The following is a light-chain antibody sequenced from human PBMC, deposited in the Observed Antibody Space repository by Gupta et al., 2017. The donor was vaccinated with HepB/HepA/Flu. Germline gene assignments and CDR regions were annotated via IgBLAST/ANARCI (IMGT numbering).Light chain of an antibody. CDR3: CSYAGSGTLV. CDR1: SSDVGSYNL. Sequence: QSALTQPASVSGSPGQSITISCTGTSSDVGSYNLVSWYRQYAGKAPKFMIYEVTKRPAGVSTRFSGSKSGNTASLTISGRQEEDEANYYCCSYAGSGTLVFGGGTKVTVL. V-gene: IGLV2-23*02. J-gene: IGLJ3*02. CDR2: EVT.